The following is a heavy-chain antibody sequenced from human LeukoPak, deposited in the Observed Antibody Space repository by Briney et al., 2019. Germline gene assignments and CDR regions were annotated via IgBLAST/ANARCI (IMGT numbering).Heavy chain of an antibody. J-gene: IGHJ4*02. V-gene: IGHV4-59*08. D-gene: IGHD6-13*01. CDR2: IYYSGST. Sequence: PSETLFLTCTVSGGSISSYYWSWIRQPPGKGLEWIGYIYYSGSTNYNPSLKSRVTISVDTSKNPFSLKLSSVTSADTAVYYCARHTGSSSLPSPFDYWGQGTLVTVSS. CDR1: GGSISSYY. CDR3: ARHTGSSSLPSPFDY.